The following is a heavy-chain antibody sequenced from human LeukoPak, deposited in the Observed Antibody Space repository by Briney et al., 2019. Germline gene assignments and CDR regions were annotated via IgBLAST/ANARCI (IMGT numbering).Heavy chain of an antibody. D-gene: IGHD3-10*01. Sequence: SGTLSLTCTVSGGSISSYYWSWIRQPPGKGLEWIGYIYYSGSTNYNPSLKSRVTISVDTSKNQFSLKLSSVTAADTAVYYCARAGFGELVDYWGQGTLVTVSS. CDR2: IYYSGST. V-gene: IGHV4-59*01. J-gene: IGHJ4*02. CDR3: ARAGFGELVDY. CDR1: GGSISSYY.